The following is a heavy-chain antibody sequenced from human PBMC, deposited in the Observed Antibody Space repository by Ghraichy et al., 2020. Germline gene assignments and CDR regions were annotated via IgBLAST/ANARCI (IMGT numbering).Heavy chain of an antibody. CDR2: ISGIASKT. CDR1: GIDFSIYA. J-gene: IGHJ6*02. V-gene: IGHV3-23*01. D-gene: IGHD2-15*01. CDR3: AKEVGGHCSGGTCYLQDNFYGVDV. Sequence: GGSLRLSCAASGIDFSIYAMSWVCQAPGKGLEWVSGISGIASKTYYADSVKGRFTISRDNSKNVLFLQMTGLRAEDTAIYYCAKEVGGHCSGGTCYLQDNFYGVDVWGQGTTVTVSS.